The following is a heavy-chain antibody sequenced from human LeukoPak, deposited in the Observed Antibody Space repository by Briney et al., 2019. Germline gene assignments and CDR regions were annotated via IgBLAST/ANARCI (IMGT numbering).Heavy chain of an antibody. CDR3: ASLPYRSGSMKAFDM. Sequence: PGGSLRLSCADSGFTFSSYSMSWVRQAPGKGLEWVSYICSSSSTIYYADSVKGRFTISRDNAKISMYRQMNSLTAEDPAVYYCASLPYRSGSMKAFDMWGQETMLTVSS. CDR1: GFTFSSYS. V-gene: IGHV3-48*01. CDR2: ICSSSSTI. J-gene: IGHJ3*02. D-gene: IGHD6-19*01.